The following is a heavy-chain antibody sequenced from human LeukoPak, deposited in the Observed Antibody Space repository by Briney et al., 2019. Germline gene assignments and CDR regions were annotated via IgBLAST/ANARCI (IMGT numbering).Heavy chain of an antibody. V-gene: IGHV4-39*07. Sequence: SETLSLTCTVSGGSISSSSYYWGWIRQPPGKGLEWIGSTYYSGSTYYNPSLKSRVTISVDTSKNQFSLKLSSVTAADTAVYYCARGYSSGWNYYYYMDVWGKGTTVTVSS. J-gene: IGHJ6*03. CDR2: TYYSGST. CDR3: ARGYSSGWNYYYYMDV. CDR1: GGSISSSSYY. D-gene: IGHD6-19*01.